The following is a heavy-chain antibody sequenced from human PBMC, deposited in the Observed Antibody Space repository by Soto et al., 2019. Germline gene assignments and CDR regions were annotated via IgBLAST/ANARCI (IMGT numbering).Heavy chain of an antibody. J-gene: IGHJ4*02. CDR2: MYHSGST. CDR1: GGSISSYY. Sequence: SETLSLTCTVSGGSISSYYWSWIRQPPGKGLEWIGYMYHSGSTYYNPSLKSRVTISIDRSKNQFSLKLSSVTAAATAVYYSARVPDYGGKGILVTAPQ. V-gene: IGHV4-59*12. D-gene: IGHD2-2*01. CDR3: ARVPDY.